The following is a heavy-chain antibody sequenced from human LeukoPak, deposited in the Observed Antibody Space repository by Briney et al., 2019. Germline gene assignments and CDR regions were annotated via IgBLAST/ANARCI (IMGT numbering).Heavy chain of an antibody. Sequence: SSETLSLTCAVYGGSFSGYYWSWIRQPPEKGLEWIGEINHSGSTNYNPSLKSRVTISVDTSKNQFPLKLSSVTAADTAVYYCASSNSLSYYFDYWGQGTLVTVSS. CDR1: GGSFSGYY. D-gene: IGHD2-21*01. J-gene: IGHJ4*02. CDR2: INHSGST. CDR3: ASSNSLSYYFDY. V-gene: IGHV4-34*01.